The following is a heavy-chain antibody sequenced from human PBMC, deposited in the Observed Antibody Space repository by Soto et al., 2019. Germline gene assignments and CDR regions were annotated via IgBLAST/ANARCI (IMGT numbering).Heavy chain of an antibody. Sequence: QVQLVQSGAEVKKSGSSVRVSCKASGGTFNSYTLSWVRQAPGQRLEWMGRIIPMLRMSTYAQKFQGRVSSIADTSTNTVYLHLSSLRSDATAIYYCATSYGSGSRTFDYWGQGTLVTVSS. D-gene: IGHD3-10*01. CDR1: GGTFNSYT. CDR2: IIPMLRMS. CDR3: ATSYGSGSRTFDY. J-gene: IGHJ4*02. V-gene: IGHV1-69*02.